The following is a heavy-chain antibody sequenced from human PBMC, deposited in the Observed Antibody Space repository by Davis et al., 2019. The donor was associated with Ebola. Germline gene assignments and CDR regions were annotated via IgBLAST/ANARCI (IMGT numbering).Heavy chain of an antibody. J-gene: IGHJ5*02. D-gene: IGHD2-2*01. CDR3: AREVVPAGGWFDP. CDR2: IYYSGRA. Sequence: SETLSLTCAVSGGSISSSYWSWMRQPPGEGLEWIGYIYYSGRADYNPSLKSRVTISVDTSKTQFSLKLSSVTAADTAVYYCAREVVPAGGWFDPWGQGTLVTVSS. CDR1: GGSISSSY. V-gene: IGHV4-59*01.